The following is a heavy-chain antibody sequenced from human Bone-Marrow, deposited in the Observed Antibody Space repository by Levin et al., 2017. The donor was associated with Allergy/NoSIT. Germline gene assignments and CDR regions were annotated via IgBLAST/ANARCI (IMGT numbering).Heavy chain of an antibody. CDR1: GFTFSNYG. J-gene: IGHJ4*02. CDR3: VKGKKWELLGPFTHADDC. Sequence: GGSLRLSCAASGFTFSNYGMHWVRQAPGKGLEWVAVISYDGHNKDYIDSVKGRFTISRDDSKNTLFLQMNSLRSEDTAIYYCVKGKKWELLGPFTHADDCWGQGTLVTVSS. CDR2: ISYDGHNK. D-gene: IGHD1-26*01. V-gene: IGHV3-30*18.